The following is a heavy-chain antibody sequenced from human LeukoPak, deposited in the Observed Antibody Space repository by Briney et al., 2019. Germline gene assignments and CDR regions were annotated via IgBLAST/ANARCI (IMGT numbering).Heavy chain of an antibody. J-gene: IGHJ4*02. V-gene: IGHV4-4*07. CDR3: ARTLGYCSSTSCLLDY. CDR2: IYTSGST. Sequence: PSETLSLTCTVSGGSISSYYWSWIRQPAGKGLEWIGRIYTSGSTNYNPSLKSRVTMSVDTSKNQFSLKLSSVTAADTAVYYCARTLGYCSSTSCLLDYWGQGTLVTVSS. D-gene: IGHD2-2*01. CDR1: GGSISSYY.